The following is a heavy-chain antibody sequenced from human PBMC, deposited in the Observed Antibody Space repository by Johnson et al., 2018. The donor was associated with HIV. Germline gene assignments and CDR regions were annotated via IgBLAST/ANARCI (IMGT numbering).Heavy chain of an antibody. CDR2: IRYDGSKK. V-gene: IGHV3-30*02. Sequence: QMLLVESGGGVVQPGWSLRLSCAASGFTFSSYGMHWVRQAPGKGLEWVALIRYDGSKKYYADSVKGRFTISRDNSKNTMDLQMNSLRAEDTAVYYCAKEYYYDSSGFPDAFDIWGQGTMVTVSS. CDR1: GFTFSSYG. J-gene: IGHJ3*02. CDR3: AKEYYYDSSGFPDAFDI. D-gene: IGHD3-22*01.